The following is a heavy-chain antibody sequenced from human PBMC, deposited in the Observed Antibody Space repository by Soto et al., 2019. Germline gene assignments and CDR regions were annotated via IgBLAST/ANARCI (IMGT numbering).Heavy chain of an antibody. CDR1: GFTFSSYA. J-gene: IGHJ4*02. V-gene: IGHV3-30-3*01. D-gene: IGHD3-22*01. CDR2: ISYDGSNK. Sequence: GGSLRLSCAASGFTFSSYAMHWVRQAPGKGLEWVAVISYDGSNKYYADSVKGRFTISRDNSKNTLYLQMNSLRAEDTAVYYCARSGYYYDSSGYYWGQGSLVTVSS. CDR3: ARSGYYYDSSGYY.